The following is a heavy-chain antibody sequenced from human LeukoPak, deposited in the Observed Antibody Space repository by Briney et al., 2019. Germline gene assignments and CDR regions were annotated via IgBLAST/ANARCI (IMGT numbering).Heavy chain of an antibody. Sequence: KPGGSLRLSCAASGFTFSSYEMNWVRQAPGQGLEWVAYISGSGTTVYYADSVKGRFTISRDNSKNTLYLQMNSLRPEDTAVYYCAKDRTYDYGTYDAFDIWGPGTMVTVSS. CDR1: GFTFSSYE. CDR3: AKDRTYDYGTYDAFDI. CDR2: ISGSGTTV. J-gene: IGHJ3*02. D-gene: IGHD4-17*01. V-gene: IGHV3-48*03.